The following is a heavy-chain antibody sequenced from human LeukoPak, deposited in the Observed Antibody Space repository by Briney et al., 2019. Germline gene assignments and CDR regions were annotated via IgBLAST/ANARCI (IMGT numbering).Heavy chain of an antibody. D-gene: IGHD2-21*02. Sequence: GASVKVSCKASGYTFTSYGISWVRQAPGQGLEWMGWISAYNGNTNYAQKLQGRVTVTTDTSTSTAYMELRSLRSDDTAVYYCAREYGGVVVTAYFDYWGQGTLVTVSS. CDR3: AREYGGVVVTAYFDY. CDR1: GYTFTSYG. V-gene: IGHV1-18*01. J-gene: IGHJ4*02. CDR2: ISAYNGNT.